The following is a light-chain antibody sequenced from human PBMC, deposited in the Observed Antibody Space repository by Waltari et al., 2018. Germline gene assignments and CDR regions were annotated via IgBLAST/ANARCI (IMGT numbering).Light chain of an antibody. J-gene: IGKJ4*01. Sequence: EVVLTQSPVTLSLSAGERASLSCRASESVYTYLAWYQQRPGQPPRLLIYDTSNRAAGVPGRFSGSGYGTDFTLTITSLEAEDFAVYFCQQGSILPLTFGGGTRVEIK. CDR3: QQGSILPLT. V-gene: IGKV3-11*01. CDR1: ESVYTY. CDR2: DTS.